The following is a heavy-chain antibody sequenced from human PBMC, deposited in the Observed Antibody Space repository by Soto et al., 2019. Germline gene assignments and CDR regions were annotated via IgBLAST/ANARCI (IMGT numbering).Heavy chain of an antibody. J-gene: IGHJ4*02. CDR3: AKTDKFHSQSSGWANRFDS. CDR2: ITSAVST. Sequence: EVQLLESGGDLAQPGGSLRLICAASGFTFSNYAMTWVRQSPGKGLEWVSTITSAVSTFYGETVKGRFTISRDNSKSTLYLQMNSLGAEDTAVYYCAKTDKFHSQSSGWANRFDSWGQGTLVTVSS. V-gene: IGHV3-23*01. D-gene: IGHD6-19*01. CDR1: GFTFSNYA.